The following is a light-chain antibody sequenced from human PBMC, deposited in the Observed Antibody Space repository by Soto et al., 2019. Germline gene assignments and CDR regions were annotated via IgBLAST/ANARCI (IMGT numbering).Light chain of an antibody. J-gene: IGLJ2*01. CDR1: GSDVGGYNY. CDR2: DVS. Sequence: QSALTQPASVSGSPGQSITISCTGTGSDVGGYNYVSWYQQHPGKAPKVMIYDVSNRPSGVSNRFSGSKSGNTASLTISGLQAEDEADYYCSSYTSAGTPLVFGGGTQLTVL. V-gene: IGLV2-14*01. CDR3: SSYTSAGTPLV.